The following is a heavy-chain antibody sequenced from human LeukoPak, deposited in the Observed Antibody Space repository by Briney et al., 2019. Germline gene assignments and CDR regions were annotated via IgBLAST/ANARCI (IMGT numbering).Heavy chain of an antibody. CDR3: AKGEAWEPLGGFDY. D-gene: IGHD1-26*01. CDR2: ISGSGGST. V-gene: IGHV3-23*01. CDR1: GFTFSSYA. Sequence: PGGSLRLSCAASGFTFSSYAMSWVRQAPGKGLEWVSAISGSGGSTYYADSVKGRFTISRDNSKNTLYLQMNSLRAEDTAIYYCAKGEAWEPLGGFDYWGQGTLVTVSS. J-gene: IGHJ4*02.